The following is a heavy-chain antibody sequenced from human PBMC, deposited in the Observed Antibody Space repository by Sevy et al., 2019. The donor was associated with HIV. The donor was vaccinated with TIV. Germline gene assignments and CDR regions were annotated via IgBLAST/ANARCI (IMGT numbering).Heavy chain of an antibody. D-gene: IGHD6-19*01. CDR1: GYTLTELS. CDR2: FDPEDGET. CDR3: ATTRRALGQWLVLGY. V-gene: IGHV1-24*01. J-gene: IGHJ4*02. Sequence: ASVKVSCKVSGYTLTELSMHWVRQAPGKGLEWMGGFDPEDGETICAQKFQGRVTMTEDTSTDTAYMGLSSLRSEDTAVYDCATTRRALGQWLVLGYWGQGTLVTVSS.